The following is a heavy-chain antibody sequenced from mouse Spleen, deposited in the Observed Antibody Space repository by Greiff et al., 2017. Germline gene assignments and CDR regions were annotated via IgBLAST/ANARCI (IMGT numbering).Heavy chain of an antibody. CDR2: ISSGGSYT. V-gene: IGHV5-6*01. CDR1: GFTFSSYG. Sequence: EVQLQQSGGDLVKPGGSLKLSCAASGFTFSSYGMSWVRQTPDKRLEWVATISSGGSYTYYPDSVKGRFTISRDNAKNTLYLQMSSLKSEDTAMYYCARHGASSYFDYWGQGTTLTVSS. J-gene: IGHJ2*01. CDR3: ARHGASSYFDY.